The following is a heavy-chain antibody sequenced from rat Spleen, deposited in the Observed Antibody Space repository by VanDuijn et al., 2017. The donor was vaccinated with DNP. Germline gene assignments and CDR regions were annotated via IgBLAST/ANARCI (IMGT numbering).Heavy chain of an antibody. V-gene: IGHV5-31*01. CDR2: ITGSGGNT. CDR3: ARPDY. Sequence: EVQLVESGGDLVQPGRSLKLSCVASGFTFNHYWMAWIRQVPGKGLEWVTSITGSGGNTYYPDSVKGRFTVSRDNAKRTLYLQMDSLRSEDTATYYCARPDYWGQGVMVTVSS. J-gene: IGHJ2*01. CDR1: GFTFNHYW.